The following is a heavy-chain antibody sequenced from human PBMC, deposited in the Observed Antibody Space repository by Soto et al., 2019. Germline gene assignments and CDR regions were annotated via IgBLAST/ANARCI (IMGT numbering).Heavy chain of an antibody. CDR1: GGSISSYF. J-gene: IGHJ3*01. Sequence: QLQESGPGLVKPSETLSLTCSVSGGSISSYFRNWIRQPPGKGLEWIGYIYDEESTNYNPSLEGRVTMLLDTSKNQFSLRLKSVTAADAAVYYCVSSRSAIYGDAFDVWGQGTKVTVS. D-gene: IGHD2-2*01. CDR3: VSSRSAIYGDAFDV. V-gene: IGHV4-59*03. CDR2: IYDEEST.